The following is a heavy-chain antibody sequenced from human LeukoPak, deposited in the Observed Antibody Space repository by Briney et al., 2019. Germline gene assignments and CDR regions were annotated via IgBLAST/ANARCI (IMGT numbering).Heavy chain of an antibody. CDR2: ISGSGDNT. D-gene: IGHD6-19*01. CDR1: GFSFSSYA. J-gene: IGHJ4*02. V-gene: IGHV3-23*01. CDR3: AKRSGYTTGWFFDF. Sequence: GGSLRLSCAASGFSFSSYAMSWVRQAPGKGLEWVSSISGSGDNTYYAESVKGRFTISRDNSKSTLFLQMNSLRAEDTAVFYCAKRSGYTTGWFFDFWGQGTLVTVSS.